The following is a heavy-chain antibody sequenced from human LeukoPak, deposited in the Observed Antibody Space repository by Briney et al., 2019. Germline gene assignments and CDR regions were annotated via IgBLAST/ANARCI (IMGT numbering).Heavy chain of an antibody. Sequence: VQPGGSLRLSCPASGFTVSSNYMSWVRQAPGKGLEWVSFIYSGGSTYYADSVKGRITISRDNSKNTLYLQMNSMRVEDTAVYYCARDFCSAGSCYPDNWGQGTLVTVSS. D-gene: IGHD2-15*01. V-gene: IGHV3-66*01. J-gene: IGHJ4*02. CDR2: IYSGGST. CDR1: GFTVSSNY. CDR3: ARDFCSAGSCYPDN.